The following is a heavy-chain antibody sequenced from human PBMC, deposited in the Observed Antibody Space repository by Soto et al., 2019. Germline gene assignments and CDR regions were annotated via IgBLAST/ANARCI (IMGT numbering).Heavy chain of an antibody. CDR2: IYYSGIT. Sequence: SETLSLTCTVSGGSISSGDYYWSWIRHPPGKGLEWIGYIYYSGITYYNPSLKSRVTISVDTSKNQFSLKLSSVTAADTAVYYCARLTPEHDYGDYYGMDVWGQGTTVTVSS. CDR3: ARLTPEHDYGDYYGMDV. D-gene: IGHD4-17*01. V-gene: IGHV4-30-4*08. J-gene: IGHJ6*02. CDR1: GGSISSGDYY.